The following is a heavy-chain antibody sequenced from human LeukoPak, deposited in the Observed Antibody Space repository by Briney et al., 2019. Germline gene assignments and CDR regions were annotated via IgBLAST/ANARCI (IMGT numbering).Heavy chain of an antibody. CDR3: AKGTATMVRGVIDY. D-gene: IGHD3-10*01. V-gene: IGHV3-23*01. Sequence: GSLRLSCAVSGITLSNYGMSWVRQAPGKGLEWVSAISGSGGSTYHAHSVKGRFTISRDNSKNTLYLQMNSLRAEGTAVYYCAKGTATMVRGVIDYWGQGTLVTVSS. J-gene: IGHJ4*02. CDR1: GITLSNYG. CDR2: ISGSGGST.